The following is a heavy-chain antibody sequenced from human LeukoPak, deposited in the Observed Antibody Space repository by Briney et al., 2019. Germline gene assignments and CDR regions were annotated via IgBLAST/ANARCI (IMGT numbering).Heavy chain of an antibody. J-gene: IGHJ3*02. Sequence: GESLKISCKGSGYSFTSCWIGWVRQMPGKGLEWMGIIYPGDSDTRYSPSFQGQVTISADKSISIAYLQWSSLKASDTAMYYCARRIDSNLYGSGPHDAFDIWGQGTMVTVSS. CDR3: ARRIDSNLYGSGPHDAFDI. CDR1: GYSFTSCW. V-gene: IGHV5-51*01. D-gene: IGHD3-10*01. CDR2: IYPGDSDT.